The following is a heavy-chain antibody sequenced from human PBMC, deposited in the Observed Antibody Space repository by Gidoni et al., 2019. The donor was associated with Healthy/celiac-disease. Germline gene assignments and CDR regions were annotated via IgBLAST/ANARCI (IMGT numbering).Heavy chain of an antibody. D-gene: IGHD1-1*01. CDR3: AKGKVEHKYTEGLFDY. J-gene: IGHJ4*02. V-gene: IGHV3-9*01. Sequence: EVQLVESGGGLVQPGRSLRLSCAASGFTFDDSAMHWVRQAPGKGLEWVSGISWNSGSIGYADSVKGRFTISRDNAKNSLYLQMNSLRAEDTALYYCAKGKVEHKYTEGLFDYWGQGTLVTVSS. CDR2: ISWNSGSI. CDR1: GFTFDDSA.